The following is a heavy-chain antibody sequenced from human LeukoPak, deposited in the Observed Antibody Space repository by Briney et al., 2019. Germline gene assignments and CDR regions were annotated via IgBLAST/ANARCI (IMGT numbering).Heavy chain of an antibody. J-gene: IGHJ4*02. CDR1: GFTVSSNY. CDR3: ARGDDSGYYDYFDY. V-gene: IGHV3-53*01. CDR2: IYTGGNT. D-gene: IGHD3-22*01. Sequence: GGSLRLSCAASGFTVSSNYMSWVRQAPGKGLEWVSTIYTGGNTYYAASVKGRFTISRDFSKNTVFLHMNSLRAEDTAMYYCARGDDSGYYDYFDYWGQGALVTVSS.